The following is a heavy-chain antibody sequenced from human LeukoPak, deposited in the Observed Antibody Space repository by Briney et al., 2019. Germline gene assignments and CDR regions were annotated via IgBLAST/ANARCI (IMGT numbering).Heavy chain of an antibody. CDR1: GYTFTSYY. J-gene: IGHJ6*03. CDR3: ARDLIKRIVATISDYYYYMDV. D-gene: IGHD5-12*01. V-gene: IGHV1-46*01. CDR2: INPSGGST. Sequence: GASVKVSCKASGYTFTSYYMHWVRQAPGQGLEWMGIINPSGGSTSYAQKFQGRVTMTRDTSISTAYMELSRLRSDDTAVYYCARDLIKRIVATISDYYYYMDVWGKGTTVTVSS.